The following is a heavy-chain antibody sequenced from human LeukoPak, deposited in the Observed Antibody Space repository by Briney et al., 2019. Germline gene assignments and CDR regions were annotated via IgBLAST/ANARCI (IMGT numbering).Heavy chain of an antibody. D-gene: IGHD2-2*01. CDR2: IYHSGST. CDR1: GGSISSGGYY. Sequence: SQTLSLTCTVSGGSISSGGYYWSWIRQPPGKGLEWIGYIYHSGSTYYNPSLKSRVTISVDRSKNQFSLKLSSVTAADTAVYYCARVTDCSSTSCYYYFDYWGQGTLVTVSS. J-gene: IGHJ4*02. CDR3: ARVTDCSSTSCYYYFDY. V-gene: IGHV4-30-2*01.